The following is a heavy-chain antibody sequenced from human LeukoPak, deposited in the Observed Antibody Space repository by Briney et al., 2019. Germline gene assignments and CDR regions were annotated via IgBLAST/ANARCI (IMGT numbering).Heavy chain of an antibody. Sequence: SETLSLTCTVSGGSISTSNYYWTWIRQPPGKGLEWIGHIYYSGNTIYNPSLKSRVTISVDTSKNQFSLKLTSVTTADTAVYYCAGEDYFDSSGYASWRFDIWGQGTMVTVSS. CDR3: AGEDYFDSSGYASWRFDI. J-gene: IGHJ3*02. CDR1: GGSISTSNYY. V-gene: IGHV4-61*01. CDR2: IYYSGNT. D-gene: IGHD3-22*01.